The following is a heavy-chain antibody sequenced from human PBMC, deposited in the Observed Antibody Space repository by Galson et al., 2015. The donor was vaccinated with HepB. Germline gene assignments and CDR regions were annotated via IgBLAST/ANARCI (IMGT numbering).Heavy chain of an antibody. Sequence: SLRLSCAASGFTFSSYSMNWVRQAPGKGLEWVSYISSSSSTIYYADSVKGRFTISRDNAKNSLYLQMNSLRAEDTAVYYCARGQTVRQWLVRCGDYWGQGTLVTVSS. V-gene: IGHV3-48*01. J-gene: IGHJ4*02. CDR1: GFTFSSYS. D-gene: IGHD6-19*01. CDR2: ISSSSSTI. CDR3: ARGQTVRQWLVRCGDY.